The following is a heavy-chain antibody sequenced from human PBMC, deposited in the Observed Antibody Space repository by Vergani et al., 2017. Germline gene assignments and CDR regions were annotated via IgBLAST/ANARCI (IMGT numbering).Heavy chain of an antibody. Sequence: QMQLQESGPGLVKASETLSLTCTVSGDSIISSSYYWGWIRQPPGKGLEWIGGIYNSGNGDSSSSLKSRVTISADTSKNQFSLRLTSVTAADTAVYYSASGKYYSESTSQFRGRYFDVWGRGTLVTVPS. V-gene: IGHV4-39*01. J-gene: IGHJ2*01. CDR3: ASGKYYSESTSQFRGRYFDV. D-gene: IGHD3-16*01. CDR1: GDSIISSSYY. CDR2: IYNSGNG.